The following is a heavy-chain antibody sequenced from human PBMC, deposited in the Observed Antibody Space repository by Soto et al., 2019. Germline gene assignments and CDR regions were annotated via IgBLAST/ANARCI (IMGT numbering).Heavy chain of an antibody. V-gene: IGHV1-18*01. CDR2: ISAYNGNT. CDR3: ARAFLEWLFHHYYYYGMDV. J-gene: IGHJ6*02. CDR1: GYTFTSYG. Sequence: VASVKVSCKASGYTFTSYGISWVRQAPGQGLEWMGWISAYNGNTNYAQKLQGRVTMTTDTSTSTAYMELRSLRSDDTAVYYCARAFLEWLFHHYYYYGMDVWGQGTTVTVS. D-gene: IGHD3-3*01.